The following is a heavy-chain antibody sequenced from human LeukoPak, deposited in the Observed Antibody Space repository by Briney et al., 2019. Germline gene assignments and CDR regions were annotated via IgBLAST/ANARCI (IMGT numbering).Heavy chain of an antibody. CDR2: IIPIFGTA. J-gene: IGHJ4*02. CDR1: GGTFSSYA. CDR3: ARMYSGYDLDY. D-gene: IGHD5-12*01. Sequence: SVKVSCKASGGTFSSYAISWVRQAPGQGLEWMGGIIPIFGTADYAQKFQGRVTITADKSTSTAYMELSSLRSEDTAVYYCARMYSGYDLDYWGQGTLVTVSS. V-gene: IGHV1-69*06.